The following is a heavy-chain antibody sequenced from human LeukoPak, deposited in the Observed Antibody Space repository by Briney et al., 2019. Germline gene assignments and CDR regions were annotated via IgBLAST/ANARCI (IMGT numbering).Heavy chain of an antibody. J-gene: IGHJ4*02. D-gene: IGHD2-15*01. Sequence: PSETLSLTCTVSGGSISSYYWSWIRQPPGKGLEWIGYIYYSGSTNYNPSLKSRVTISVDTSKNQFSLKLSSVTAADTAVYYCARGTVVAATPVDYWGQGTLVTVSS. CDR1: GGSISSYY. CDR3: ARGTVVAATPVDY. V-gene: IGHV4-59*08. CDR2: IYYSGST.